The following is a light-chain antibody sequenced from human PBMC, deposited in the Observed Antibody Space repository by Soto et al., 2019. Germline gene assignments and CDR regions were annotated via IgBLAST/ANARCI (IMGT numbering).Light chain of an antibody. CDR3: QQYGSSPPWT. Sequence: IVMTQSPATLSVSPAEIATLSCSASQIVSSNIGWYQQTPGQAPGPLIYGASTRATGIPARFSGSGSGTEFTLTISSLQAEDFAVYYCQQYGSSPPWTFGQGTKVDTK. CDR1: QIVSSN. V-gene: IGKV3-15*01. J-gene: IGKJ1*01. CDR2: GAS.